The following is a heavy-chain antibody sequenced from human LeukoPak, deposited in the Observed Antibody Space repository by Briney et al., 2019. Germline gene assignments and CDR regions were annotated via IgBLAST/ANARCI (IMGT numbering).Heavy chain of an antibody. Sequence: PGGSLRLSCAASGFTFDDYAMHWVRQAPGKGLEGVSGISWNSGSIDYADSVKGRFTISRENAKNSLYLQMNSLRGEDTALYYCAKANYDSSGHFDYWGQGTLVTVSS. CDR1: GFTFDDYA. CDR2: ISWNSGSI. J-gene: IGHJ4*02. CDR3: AKANYDSSGHFDY. V-gene: IGHV3-9*01. D-gene: IGHD3-22*01.